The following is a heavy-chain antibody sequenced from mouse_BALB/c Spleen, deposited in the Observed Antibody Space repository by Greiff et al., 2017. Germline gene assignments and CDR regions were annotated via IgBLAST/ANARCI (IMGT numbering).Heavy chain of an antibody. J-gene: IGHJ3*01. Sequence: DVKLQESGPGLVKPSQSLSLTCTVTGYSITSDYAWNWIRQFPGNKLEWMGYISYSGSTSYNPSLKSRISITRDTSKNQFFLQLNSVTTEDTATYYCARGGYGNYNAYWGQGTLVTVSA. D-gene: IGHD2-10*02. CDR2: ISYSGST. V-gene: IGHV3-2*02. CDR3: ARGGYGNYNAY. CDR1: GYSITSDYA.